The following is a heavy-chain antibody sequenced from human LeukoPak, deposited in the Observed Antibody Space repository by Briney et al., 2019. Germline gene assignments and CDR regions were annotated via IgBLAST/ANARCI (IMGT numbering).Heavy chain of an antibody. CDR3: ARDRSHIVGTTKGYDAFDI. CDR2: IIPIFGTA. CDR1: GGTFSSYA. D-gene: IGHD1-26*01. J-gene: IGHJ3*02. Sequence: GASVKVSCKASGGTFSSYAISWVRQAPGQGLEWMGGIIPIFGTANYAQKFQGRVTITADESTSTAYMELRSLRSDDTAVYYCARDRSHIVGTTKGYDAFDIWGQGTMVTVSS. V-gene: IGHV1-69*13.